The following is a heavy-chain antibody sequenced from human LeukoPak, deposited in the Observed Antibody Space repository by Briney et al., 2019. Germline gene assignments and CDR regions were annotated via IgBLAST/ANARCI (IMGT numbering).Heavy chain of an antibody. CDR2: INSDGSST. V-gene: IGHV3-74*01. CDR3: ARDKVVGATALDY. J-gene: IGHJ4*02. CDR1: GFTFSSYW. D-gene: IGHD1-26*01. Sequence: GGSLRLSCAASGFTFSSYWMHWVRQAPGKGLVWVSRINSDGSSTSYADSVKGRFTISRDNSKNTLYLQMNSLRAEDTAVYYCARDKVVGATALDYWGQGTLVTVSS.